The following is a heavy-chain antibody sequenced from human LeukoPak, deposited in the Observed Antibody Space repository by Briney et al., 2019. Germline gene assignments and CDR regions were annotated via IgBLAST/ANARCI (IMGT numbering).Heavy chain of an antibody. CDR1: GFTVSSNY. CDR2: IYSGGST. CDR3: ARLVGTPFDY. J-gene: IGHJ4*02. D-gene: IGHD4-23*01. V-gene: IGHV3-53*01. Sequence: GGFLRLSCAASGFTVSSNYMSWVRQAPGKGLEWVSVIYSGGSTYYADSVKGRFTISRDNSNNTLYLQMNSLRAEDTAVYYCARLVGTPFDYWGQGTLVTVSS.